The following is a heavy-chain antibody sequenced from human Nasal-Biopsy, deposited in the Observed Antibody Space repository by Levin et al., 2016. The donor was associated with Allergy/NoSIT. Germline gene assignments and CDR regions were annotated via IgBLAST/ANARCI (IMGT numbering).Heavy chain of an antibody. CDR2: LRSDGTDT. Sequence: GESLKISCSASGFILDNYGLQWVRQAPGKGLEYVSVLRSDGTDTFYVDSVTGRFTISRDIFENTLYLQMSDLRPEDTAVYYCRGVSAISGGDVWGQGTKVIVSS. D-gene: IGHD5/OR15-5a*01. J-gene: IGHJ3*01. V-gene: IGHV3-64D*09. CDR3: RGVSAISGGDV. CDR1: GFILDNYG.